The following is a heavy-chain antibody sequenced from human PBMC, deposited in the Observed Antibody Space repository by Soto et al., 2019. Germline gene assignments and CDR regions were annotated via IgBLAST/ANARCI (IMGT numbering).Heavy chain of an antibody. Sequence: EVQLLESGGGLVQPGGSLRLSCAASGFNFSSYAMNWVRQAPGNGLVWVSAISGSGGSTYYADAVRGRFTISRDNSKNTLYLQMNSLRAEDTAVYYCAKALKPTMVRGVIRGFDPWGQGTMVTVSS. V-gene: IGHV3-23*01. CDR2: ISGSGGST. D-gene: IGHD3-10*01. J-gene: IGHJ5*02. CDR3: AKALKPTMVRGVIRGFDP. CDR1: GFNFSSYA.